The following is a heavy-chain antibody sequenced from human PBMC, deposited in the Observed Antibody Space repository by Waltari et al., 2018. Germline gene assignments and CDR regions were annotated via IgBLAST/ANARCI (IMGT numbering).Heavy chain of an antibody. Sequence: QVQLVESGGGVVQPGRSLRLSCAASGFTFRRYGMHWVRQAPGKGLELVAVIWYDGSNKYYADSVKGRFTISRDNSKNTLYLQMNSLRAEDTAMYYCAKAPRDLGWFDPWGQGTLVTVSS. CDR1: GFTFRRYG. CDR3: AKAPRDLGWFDP. V-gene: IGHV3-30*18. J-gene: IGHJ5*02. CDR2: IWYDGSNK. D-gene: IGHD3-16*01.